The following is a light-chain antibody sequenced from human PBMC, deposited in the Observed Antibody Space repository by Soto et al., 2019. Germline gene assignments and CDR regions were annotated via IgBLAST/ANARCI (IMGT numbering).Light chain of an antibody. CDR2: DVS. J-gene: IGKJ5*01. Sequence: EIVMTQSPATLSVSLGERATLSCRASQRINSNLAWYQQKPGQAPRVLVYDVSTRATGFPARFSGSGSGTEFTLTISSLQSEDFAVYYCQQYNQWPLTFGQGTRLEMK. V-gene: IGKV3-15*01. CDR3: QQYNQWPLT. CDR1: QRINSN.